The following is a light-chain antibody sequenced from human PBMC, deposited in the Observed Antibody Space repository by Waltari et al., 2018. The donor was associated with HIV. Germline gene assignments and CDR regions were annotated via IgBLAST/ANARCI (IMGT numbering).Light chain of an antibody. CDR2: HDN. J-gene: IGLJ2*01. V-gene: IGLV3-1*01. CDR1: TLRDKS. CDR3: QAWDSSTAI. Sequence: SYELTQPPSVSVSPGQTDSITCSGHTLRDKSVCWYHQKPGQSPVLYIYHDNKRPPGIPERFSGSNSGNTATLTISGTQALDEADYYCQAWDSSTAIFGGGTELTVL.